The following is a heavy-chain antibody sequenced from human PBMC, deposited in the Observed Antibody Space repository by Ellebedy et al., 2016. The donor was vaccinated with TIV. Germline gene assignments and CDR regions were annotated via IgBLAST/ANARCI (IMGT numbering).Heavy chain of an antibody. CDR3: VRGDGYVLAY. J-gene: IGHJ4*02. Sequence: GGSLRLXXAASGFTFTNHWMTWVRQAPGKGLEWVANIKEDGSDKYYVDSVKGRFTISRDNAKKSLYLQLNSLRAEDTAVYYCVRGDGYVLAYWGQGTLVTVSS. CDR1: GFTFTNHW. CDR2: IKEDGSDK. V-gene: IGHV3-7*04. D-gene: IGHD2-21*01.